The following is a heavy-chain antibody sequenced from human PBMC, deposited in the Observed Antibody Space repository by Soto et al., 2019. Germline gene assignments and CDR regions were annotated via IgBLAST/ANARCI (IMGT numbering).Heavy chain of an antibody. J-gene: IGHJ4*02. CDR1: GFTFSSYA. V-gene: IGHV3-23*01. CDR3: AKGVYDFWSGYYRGVGRLDY. CDR2: ISGSGGST. Sequence: GESLKISCAASGFTFSSYAMSWVRQAPGKGLEWVSAISGSGGSTYYADSVKGRFTISRDNSKNTLYLQMNSLRAEDTAVYYCAKGVYDFWSGYYRGVGRLDYWGQGTLVTVSS. D-gene: IGHD3-3*01.